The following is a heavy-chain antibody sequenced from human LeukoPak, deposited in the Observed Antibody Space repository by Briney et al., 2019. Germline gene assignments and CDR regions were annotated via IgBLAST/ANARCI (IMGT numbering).Heavy chain of an antibody. Sequence: GGTLRLSCAASGFTFSRHGMNWVRQAPGKGLEWVSGISGSGDTTYYADSVKGRFTISRDNSKNTLYLQMNSLRAEDTAVYYCAKIGRSYDFWTGYYEEEVDYMDVWGKGTTVTVSS. CDR2: ISGSGDTT. D-gene: IGHD3-3*01. CDR1: GFTFSRHG. J-gene: IGHJ6*03. CDR3: AKIGRSYDFWTGYYEEEVDYMDV. V-gene: IGHV3-23*01.